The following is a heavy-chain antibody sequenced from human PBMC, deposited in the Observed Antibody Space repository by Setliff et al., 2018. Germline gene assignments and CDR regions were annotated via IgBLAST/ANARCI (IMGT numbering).Heavy chain of an antibody. V-gene: IGHV3-11*04. CDR2: ISVTGSAI. Sequence: GGSLRLSCAASGFTLGDYYMAWVRQAPGKGLEWISYISVTGSAIYYADSVKGRFTISRDNAKNSLYLQMDSLGAEDTAVYYCARGGYSVTANYYGLDVWGQGTTVPSP. D-gene: IGHD2-21*02. CDR3: ARGGYSVTANYYGLDV. CDR1: GFTLGDYY. J-gene: IGHJ6*02.